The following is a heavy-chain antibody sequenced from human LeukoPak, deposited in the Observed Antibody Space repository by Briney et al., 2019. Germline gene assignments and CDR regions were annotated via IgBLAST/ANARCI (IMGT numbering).Heavy chain of an antibody. J-gene: IGHJ4*02. CDR1: GFISSSAW. CDR2: VQTKPKSYAT. Sequence: GGSLRLSCAASGFISSSAWMTWVRQAPGKGLEWVGRVQTKPKSYATAYAASLKGRFIISRDDSVNTAYLQMNSLRTEDTAVYYCTTYRSGHYWGQGTLVTVSS. CDR3: TTYRSGHY. D-gene: IGHD6-19*01. V-gene: IGHV3-73*01.